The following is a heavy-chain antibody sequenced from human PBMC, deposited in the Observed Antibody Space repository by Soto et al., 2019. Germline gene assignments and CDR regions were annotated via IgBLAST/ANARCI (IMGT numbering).Heavy chain of an antibody. D-gene: IGHD6-19*01. CDR2: IIPIFGTT. CDR1: GGTFSSYA. Sequence: ASVKVSCKASGGTFSSYAISWVRQAPGQGLEWKGRIIPIFGTTNYAQKFQGRVMITADESTSTAYLELSSLRSEDTAVYYCARAAGYFDYWGQGTLVTVSS. J-gene: IGHJ4*02. V-gene: IGHV1-69*13. CDR3: ARAAGYFDY.